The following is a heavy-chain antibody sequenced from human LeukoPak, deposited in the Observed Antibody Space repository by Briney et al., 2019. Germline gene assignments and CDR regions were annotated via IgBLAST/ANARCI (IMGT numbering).Heavy chain of an antibody. D-gene: IGHD3-3*01. J-gene: IGHJ4*02. Sequence: PGRSLRLSCAASGFTFSSYAMHWVRQAPGKGLEWVAVISYDGSNKYYADSVKGRFTISRDNSKNTLYLQMNSLRAVDTAVYYCARDKAAIFGVARGLFDYWGQGTLVTVSS. CDR3: ARDKAAIFGVARGLFDY. CDR2: ISYDGSNK. V-gene: IGHV3-30*01. CDR1: GFTFSSYA.